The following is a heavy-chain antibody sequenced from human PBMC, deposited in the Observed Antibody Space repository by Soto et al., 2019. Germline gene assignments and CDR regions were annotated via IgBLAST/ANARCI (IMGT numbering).Heavy chain of an antibody. Sequence: EVQLLESGGGLVQPGGSLRLYCAASGFPFSRCAMNWVRQAPGKGLEWVSTISHSDHSTYYADSVKGRFTVSRNNSENTLYLQMNSLRDEDTAIYYCAKRGGDSGWGDFDSWGQGTLVTVSS. CDR3: AKRGGDSGWGDFDS. D-gene: IGHD6-19*01. CDR1: GFPFSRCA. V-gene: IGHV3-23*01. J-gene: IGHJ4*02. CDR2: ISHSDHST.